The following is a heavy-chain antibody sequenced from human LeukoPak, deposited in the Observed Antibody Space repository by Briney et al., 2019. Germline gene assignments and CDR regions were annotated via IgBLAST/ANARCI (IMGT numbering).Heavy chain of an antibody. J-gene: IGHJ4*02. CDR2: ISGGGGST. D-gene: IGHD3-10*01. CDR3: AKRSYGSGSYYNNPPYYFDY. V-gene: IGHV3-23*01. Sequence: GGSLRLSCAASGFTFSSYAMSWVRQAPGKGLEWVSAISGGGGSTYYADSVKGRFTISRDNSKNTLYLQMNSLRAEDTAVYYCAKRSYGSGSYYNNPPYYFDYWGQGNLVTVSS. CDR1: GFTFSSYA.